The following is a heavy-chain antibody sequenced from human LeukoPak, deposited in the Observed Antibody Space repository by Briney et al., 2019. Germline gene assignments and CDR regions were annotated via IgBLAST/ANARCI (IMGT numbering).Heavy chain of an antibody. D-gene: IGHD2-2*01. CDR2: IIPILGIA. Sequence: SVKVSCKASGGTFSSYAISWVRQAPGQGLEWMGRIIPILGIANYAQKFQGRDTITADKSTSTAYMELSSLRSEDTAVYYCARGLGAVPIPPYYYYGMDVWGQGTTVTVSS. V-gene: IGHV1-69*04. J-gene: IGHJ6*02. CDR1: GGTFSSYA. CDR3: ARGLGAVPIPPYYYYGMDV.